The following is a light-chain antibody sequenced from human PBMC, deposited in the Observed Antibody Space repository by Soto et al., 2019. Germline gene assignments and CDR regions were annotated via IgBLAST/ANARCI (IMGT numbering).Light chain of an antibody. J-gene: IGKJ1*01. V-gene: IGKV3-11*01. CDR3: QQRSNWPPTWT. CDR2: NAS. CDR1: QSVSNY. Sequence: EIVLTQSPATLSLSPGERATLSCRASQSVSNYLAWYQQKPGQAPRLLIYNASNRATGIPARFSGSGSGTDFTLTINSLESEDFAVYYCQQRSNWPPTWTFGQGTKVEIK.